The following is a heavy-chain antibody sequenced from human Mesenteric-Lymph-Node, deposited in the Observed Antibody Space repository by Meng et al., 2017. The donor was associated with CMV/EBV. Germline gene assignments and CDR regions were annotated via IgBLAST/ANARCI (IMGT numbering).Heavy chain of an antibody. V-gene: IGHV1-2*06. D-gene: IGHD2-2*03. CDR2: INPNSGGT. Sequence: TFTGYYLHWVRQAPGQGLEWMGRINPNSGGTDYAQKFQGRVTMTRDTSVSTAYMELGSLRSEDTAIYYCARGLLNGYCTTTSCHLLGYWGQGTLVTVSS. CDR3: ARGLLNGYCTTTSCHLLGY. J-gene: IGHJ4*02. CDR1: TFTGYY.